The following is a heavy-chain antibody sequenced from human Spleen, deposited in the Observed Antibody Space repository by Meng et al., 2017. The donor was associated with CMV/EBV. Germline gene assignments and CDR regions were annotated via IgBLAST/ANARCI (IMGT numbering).Heavy chain of an antibody. CDR1: GYIFSSYG. V-gene: IGHV1-18*01. J-gene: IGHJ4*02. CDR2: INTFNAIT. CDR3: ARDEVVPAANDY. Sequence: ASVKVSCKTSGYIFSSYGISWVRQAPGQGLEWMGWINTFNAITNYAQKFQGRVTMTTETSTSTVFMELKSLRSDDTAVYFCARDEVVPAANDYWGQGTLVTVSS. D-gene: IGHD2-2*01.